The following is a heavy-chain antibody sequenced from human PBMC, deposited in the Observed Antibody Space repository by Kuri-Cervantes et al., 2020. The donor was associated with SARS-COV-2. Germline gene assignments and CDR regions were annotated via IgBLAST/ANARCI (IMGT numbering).Heavy chain of an antibody. J-gene: IGHJ4*02. CDR3: ATPFGVVPY. V-gene: IGHV4-30-2*01. Sequence: SETLSLTCAVSGGSISSGGYFWSWIRQPPGKGLEWIGYIYHSGSTYYNPSLKSRVTLSVDRSKNQFSLKLRSVTAADTAVYYCATPFGVVPYWGRGTLVTVSS. CDR2: IYHSGST. D-gene: IGHD3-3*01. CDR1: GGSISSGGYF.